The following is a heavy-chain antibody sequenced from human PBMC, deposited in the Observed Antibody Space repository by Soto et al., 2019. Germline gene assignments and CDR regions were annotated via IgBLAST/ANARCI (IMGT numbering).Heavy chain of an antibody. CDR3: ARGASTTVTTFWDYYGMDV. Sequence: GGSLRLSCAASGFTFSSYGMHWVRQAPGKGLEWVAVIWYDGSNKYYADSVKGRFTISRDNSKNTLYLQMNSLRAEDTAVYYCARGASTTVTTFWDYYGMDVWGQGTTVTVSS. CDR2: IWYDGSNK. J-gene: IGHJ6*02. V-gene: IGHV3-33*01. D-gene: IGHD4-17*01. CDR1: GFTFSSYG.